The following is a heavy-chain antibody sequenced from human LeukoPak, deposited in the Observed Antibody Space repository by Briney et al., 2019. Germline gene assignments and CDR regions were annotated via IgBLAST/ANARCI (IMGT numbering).Heavy chain of an antibody. Sequence: GASVKVSCKASGYTFTSYGISWVRQAPGQGLEWMGWISAYNGNTNYAQKLQGRVTMTTDTSTSTAYMELGSLRSDDTAVYYCARDEARHSSGYYPNWFDPWGQGTLVTVSS. CDR1: GYTFTSYG. V-gene: IGHV1-18*01. J-gene: IGHJ5*02. D-gene: IGHD3-22*01. CDR2: ISAYNGNT. CDR3: ARDEARHSSGYYPNWFDP.